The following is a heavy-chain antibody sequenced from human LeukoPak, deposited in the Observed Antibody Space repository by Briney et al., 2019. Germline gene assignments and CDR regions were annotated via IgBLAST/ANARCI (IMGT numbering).Heavy chain of an antibody. CDR1: GFTFSNAW. D-gene: IGHD3-9*01. CDR3: TTDPAYYDILTGYYPPILPFDY. Sequence: GGSLRLSCAASGFTFSNAWMSWVRQAPGKGLEWVGRIKSKTDSGTTDYAARGKGRFNISRHDSKNTLYLQMNSLKTEDTAVYYCTTDPAYYDILTGYYPPILPFDYWGQGTLVTVSS. J-gene: IGHJ4*02. CDR2: IKSKTDSGTT. V-gene: IGHV3-15*01.